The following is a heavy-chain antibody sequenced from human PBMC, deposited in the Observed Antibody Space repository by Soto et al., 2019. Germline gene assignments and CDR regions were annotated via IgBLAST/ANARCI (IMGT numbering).Heavy chain of an antibody. J-gene: IGHJ4*02. Sequence: QVQLQQSGPGLVKPSQTLSLTCAISGDSISTSNVAWNWIRQSPSGGLEWLGRTGYTSKWYNDYAVSVKSRITIHPDTTKNQFSLQLNSVTLDDTAIYYCARGKNSAFDYWGQGTLVTVSS. D-gene: IGHD5-18*01. V-gene: IGHV6-1*01. CDR3: ARGKNSAFDY. CDR1: GDSISTSNVA. CDR2: TGYTSKWYN.